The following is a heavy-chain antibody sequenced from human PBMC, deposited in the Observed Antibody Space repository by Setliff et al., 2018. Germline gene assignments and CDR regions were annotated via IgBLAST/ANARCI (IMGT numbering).Heavy chain of an antibody. V-gene: IGHV3-30*07. CDR2: ISYDGINN. D-gene: IGHD1-26*01. CDR3: AKDLLVSGSYYYYYYMDV. CDR1: GVTVRRHA. J-gene: IGHJ6*03. Sequence: LRLSCAASGVTVRRHAMHWVRQAPGKGLEWVAVISYDGINNYYADSVKGRLTISRDNSKNTPYLQMNSLRAEDTAVYYCAKDLLVSGSYYYYYYMDVWGKGTTVTVSS.